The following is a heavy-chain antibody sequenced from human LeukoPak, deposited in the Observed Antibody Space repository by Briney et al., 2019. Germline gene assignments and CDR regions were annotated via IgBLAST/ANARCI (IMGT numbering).Heavy chain of an antibody. CDR1: GFTFSSYG. CDR2: MSYDGSNK. J-gene: IGHJ4*02. CDR3: AKDQWELLDYFDY. Sequence: GGSLRLSCAASGFTFSSYGMHWVRQAPGKGLEWVAVMSYDGSNKYYADSVKGRFTISRDNSKNTLYLQMNSLRAEDTAVYYCAKDQWELLDYFDYWGQGTLVTVSS. D-gene: IGHD1-26*01. V-gene: IGHV3-30*18.